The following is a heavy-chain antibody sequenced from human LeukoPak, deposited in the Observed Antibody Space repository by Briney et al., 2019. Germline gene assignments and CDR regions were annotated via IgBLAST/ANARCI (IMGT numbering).Heavy chain of an antibody. CDR3: ANANYYDSSGYWRGDAFDI. CDR1: GFTFSSYG. Sequence: PGGSLRLSCAASGFTFSSYGMHWVRQAPGKGLEWVAFIRYDGSNKYYADSVKGRFTISRDNSKNTLYLQMNSLRAEDTAVYYCANANYYDSSGYWRGDAFDIWGQGTMVTVSS. CDR2: IRYDGSNK. V-gene: IGHV3-30*02. J-gene: IGHJ3*02. D-gene: IGHD3-22*01.